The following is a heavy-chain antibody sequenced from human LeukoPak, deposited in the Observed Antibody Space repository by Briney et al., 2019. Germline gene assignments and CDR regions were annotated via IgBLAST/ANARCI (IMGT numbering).Heavy chain of an antibody. J-gene: IGHJ5*02. CDR2: MYYSGRT. CDR3: ARPYYYDSRIDP. D-gene: IGHD3-22*01. V-gene: IGHV4-30-4*01. Sequence: SETLSLTCTVSGGSIISGDYCWSWIRQPPGKGLEWIAYMYYSGRTYYNPSLKSRVTMSADTSKNQLSLKLSSVTAADTAVYYCARPYYYDSRIDPWGQGILVTVSS. CDR1: GGSIISGDYC.